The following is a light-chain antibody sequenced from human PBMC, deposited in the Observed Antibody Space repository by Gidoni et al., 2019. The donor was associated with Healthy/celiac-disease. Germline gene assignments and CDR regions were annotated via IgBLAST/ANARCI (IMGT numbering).Light chain of an antibody. Sequence: QSVLTQPPPVSGAPGQRVTISCTGSSSNIGAGYDVHWYQQLPGTAPKLLIYGNSNRPSGVPDRFSGSKSGTSASLAITELQAEDEADYYCQSYDSSLTVVFGGGTKLTVL. CDR2: GNS. CDR3: QSYDSSLTVV. V-gene: IGLV1-40*01. CDR1: SSNIGAGYD. J-gene: IGLJ2*01.